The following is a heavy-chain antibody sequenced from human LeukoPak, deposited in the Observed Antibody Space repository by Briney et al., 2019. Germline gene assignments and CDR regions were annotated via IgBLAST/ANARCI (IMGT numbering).Heavy chain of an antibody. CDR3: ARDGIRGHYDILTGYYNPFDY. V-gene: IGHV3-30*04. D-gene: IGHD3-9*01. J-gene: IGHJ4*02. CDR2: ISYDGSNK. CDR1: GFTFSSYA. Sequence: GRSLRLSCAASGFTFSSYAMHWVRQAPGKGLEWVAVISYDGSNKYYADSVKGRFTISRDNSKNTLYLQMNSLRAEDTAVYYCARDGIRGHYDILTGYYNPFDYWGQGTLVTVSS.